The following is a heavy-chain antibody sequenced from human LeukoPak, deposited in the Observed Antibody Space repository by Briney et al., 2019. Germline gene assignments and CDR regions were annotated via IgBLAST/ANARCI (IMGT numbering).Heavy chain of an antibody. J-gene: IGHJ4*02. CDR1: GGSLITANFF. D-gene: IGHD3-3*01. CDR2: IYYSGST. CDR3: ARGPTTSQGFGVVYYFDY. Sequence: SETLSLTCAVSGGSLITANFFWGWIRQPPGKGLEWIGYIYYSGSTNYNPSLKSRVTISVDTSKNQFSLKLSSVTAADTAVYYCARGPTTSQGFGVVYYFDYWGQGTLVTVSS. V-gene: IGHV4-61*01.